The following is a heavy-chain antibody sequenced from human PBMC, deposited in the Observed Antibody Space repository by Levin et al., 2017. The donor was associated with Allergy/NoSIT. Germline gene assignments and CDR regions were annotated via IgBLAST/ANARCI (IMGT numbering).Heavy chain of an antibody. CDR3: ARAITVSGAVAYMDV. J-gene: IGHJ6*03. CDR1: GFSFTNYW. Sequence: PGESLKISCAPSGFSFTNYWMMWIRQAPGKGLEWVASVSQDGNEKYYVDSVKGRFTISRDNAKNSLYLQMNSLRAEDTAVYYCARAITVSGAVAYMDVWGKGTTVTVSS. CDR2: VSQDGNEK. D-gene: IGHD3-3*01. V-gene: IGHV3-7*03.